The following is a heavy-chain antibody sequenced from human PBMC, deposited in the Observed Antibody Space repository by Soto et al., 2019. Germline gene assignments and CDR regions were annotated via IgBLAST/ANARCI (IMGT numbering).Heavy chain of an antibody. CDR1: GFTFNAYA. J-gene: IGHJ4*02. V-gene: IGHV3-23*01. CDR2: IGGSGGNR. CDR3: ARVASDYINSVDH. Sequence: DVQLLESGGGLVQPGGSLRLSCAASGFTFNAYAMTWVRQAPGKGLEWVSAIGGSGGNRYYAGSVRGRFTISRDNSKDTVDLQMNSLRVEDTAVYYCARVASDYINSVDHWGQGILVGVSS. D-gene: IGHD4-4*01.